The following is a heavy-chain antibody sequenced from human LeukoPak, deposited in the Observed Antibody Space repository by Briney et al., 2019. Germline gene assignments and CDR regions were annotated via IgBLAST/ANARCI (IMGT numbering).Heavy chain of an antibody. J-gene: IGHJ4*02. CDR1: GGSVSSSSYY. CDR2: LSYSGST. D-gene: IGHD2-2*01. V-gene: IGHV4-61*01. CDR3: ARYPHCSSTDCYVT. Sequence: SETLSLTCTVSGGSVSSSSYYWSWIRQPPGKGLEWIGYLSYSGSTNYNPSLKSRVSISVDTSKNQFTLKLSSVTAADTAVYYCARYPHCSSTDCYVTWGQGTLVIVPA.